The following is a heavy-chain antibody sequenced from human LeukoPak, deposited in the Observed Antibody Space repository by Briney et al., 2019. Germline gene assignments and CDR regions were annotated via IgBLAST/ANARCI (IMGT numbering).Heavy chain of an antibody. J-gene: IGHJ1*01. V-gene: IGHV1-18*01. CDR1: GFTFTSFG. CDR2: ISAYNGNT. Sequence: ASVKVSCKASGFTFTSFGFSWVRQAPGQGLEWMGWISAYNGNTNYAQSLQGRVTMTTDASTSTVYMELRSLRSDDTAMYYCGRWRESSNWPPGYLQYWGQGTLVIVSS. D-gene: IGHD4-11*01. CDR3: GRWRESSNWPPGYLQY.